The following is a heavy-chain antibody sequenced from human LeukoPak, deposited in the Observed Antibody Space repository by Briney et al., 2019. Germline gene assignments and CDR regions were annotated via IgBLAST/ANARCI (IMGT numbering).Heavy chain of an antibody. J-gene: IGHJ4*02. D-gene: IGHD1-26*01. Sequence: GGSLRLSCAGSRFTFRSFAMSWVRQAPGKGLEWVSTIDDGGTNTYYADSVKGRFTISRDNFQDTLSLQMNSLRAEDTAIYYCAKAGIVGATFRMDYWGQGTLVTVSS. CDR1: RFTFRSFA. CDR3: AKAGIVGATFRMDY. CDR2: IDDGGTNT. V-gene: IGHV3-23*01.